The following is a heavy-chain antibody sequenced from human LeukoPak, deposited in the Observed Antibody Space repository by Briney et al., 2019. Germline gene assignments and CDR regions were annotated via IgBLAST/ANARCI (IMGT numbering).Heavy chain of an antibody. CDR3: ARFAVHRRITVAGQFGLDY. J-gene: IGHJ4*02. Sequence: ASVKVSCKASGYIFTSYNIYWVRQAPGQRLEWMGIINPSGGNTNYAQKFQGRVTMTRDTSTSTVYMELSSLRSEDTAVYYCARFAVHRRITVAGQFGLDYWGQGTLVSVSS. CDR2: INPSGGNT. V-gene: IGHV1-46*01. D-gene: IGHD6-19*01. CDR1: GYIFTSYN.